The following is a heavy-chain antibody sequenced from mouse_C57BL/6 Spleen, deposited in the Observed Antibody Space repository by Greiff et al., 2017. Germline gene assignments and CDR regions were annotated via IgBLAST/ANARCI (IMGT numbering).Heavy chain of an antibody. V-gene: IGHV6-3*01. D-gene: IGHD2-3*01. CDR2: IRLKSDNYAT. CDR3: TDDGYYVAY. J-gene: IGHJ3*01. Sequence: EVKLMESGGGLVQPGGSMKLSCVASGFTFSNYWMNWVRQSPEKGLEWVAQIRLKSDNYATHYAESVKGRFTISRDDSKSSVYLQMNNLRAEDTGIYYCTDDGYYVAYWGQGTLVTVSA. CDR1: GFTFSNYW.